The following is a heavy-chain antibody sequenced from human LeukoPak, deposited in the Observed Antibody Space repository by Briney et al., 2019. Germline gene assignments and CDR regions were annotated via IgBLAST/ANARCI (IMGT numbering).Heavy chain of an antibody. CDR3: ARDYPYDFWSGYYLDGAFDI. D-gene: IGHD3-3*01. CDR2: ISSSSSTI. Sequence: PGGSLRLSCAASGFTFSSYSMNWVRQAPGKGLEWVSYISSSSSTIYYADSVKGRFTISRDNAKNSLYLQMNSLRAEDTAVYYCARDYPYDFWSGYYLDGAFDIWGQGTMVTVSS. J-gene: IGHJ3*02. V-gene: IGHV3-48*01. CDR1: GFTFSSYS.